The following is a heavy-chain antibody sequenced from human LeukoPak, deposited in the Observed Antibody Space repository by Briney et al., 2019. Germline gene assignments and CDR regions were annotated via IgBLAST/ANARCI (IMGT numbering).Heavy chain of an antibody. Sequence: GGSVRLSCAASGFIFSSYAMSWVRQAPGKGLEWVSAISGSGGSTYYPDSVKGRFTISRDNSKNTLYLQMNSLRTEDTAVYYCAKNGGSESYYSDYWGQGTLVTVSS. CDR2: ISGSGGST. CDR1: GFIFSSYA. V-gene: IGHV3-23*01. J-gene: IGHJ4*02. CDR3: AKNGGSESYYSDY. D-gene: IGHD3-10*01.